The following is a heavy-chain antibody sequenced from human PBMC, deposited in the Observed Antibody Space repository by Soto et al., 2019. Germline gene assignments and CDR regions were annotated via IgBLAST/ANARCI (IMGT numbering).Heavy chain of an antibody. CDR3: AKDLTWNQADY. CDR2: ISNDGSIT. CDR1: GFIFSNYW. V-gene: IGHV3-74*01. D-gene: IGHD1-1*01. Sequence: GGSLRLSCEASGFIFSNYWMHWVRQTPGTGLVWVSRISNDGSITNYADSVKGRFTISRDNAKNTLYLQMNSLRAEDTAVYYCAKDLTWNQADYWGQGVLVTVSS. J-gene: IGHJ4*02.